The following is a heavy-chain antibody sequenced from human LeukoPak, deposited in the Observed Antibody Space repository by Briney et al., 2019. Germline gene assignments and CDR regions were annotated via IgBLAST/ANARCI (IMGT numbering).Heavy chain of an antibody. CDR2: ISGSGGST. CDR3: AKDSLVKVVPAATALNYFDY. V-gene: IGHV3-23*01. D-gene: IGHD2-2*01. Sequence: PGGSLRLSCAASGFTFSSYAMSWVRQAPGKGLEWVSAISGSGGSTYYADSVKGRFTISRDNSKNTLYLQMNSLRAEDTAVYYCAKDSLVKVVPAATALNYFDYWGQGTLVTVSS. CDR1: GFTFSSYA. J-gene: IGHJ4*02.